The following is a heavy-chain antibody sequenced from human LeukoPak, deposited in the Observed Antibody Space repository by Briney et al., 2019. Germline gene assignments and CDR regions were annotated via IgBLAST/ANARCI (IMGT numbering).Heavy chain of an antibody. V-gene: IGHV3-11*01. CDR1: GFTFSSYA. Sequence: GSLRLSCAASGFTFSSYAMSWIRQAPGKGLEWVSYISSSGSNIYYADSVKGRFTFSRDNAKNSLYLQMNSLRVEDTAVYYCARKSIVVITPAEYWGQGTLVTVSS. CDR3: ARKSIVVITPAEY. D-gene: IGHD3-22*01. CDR2: ISSSGSNI. J-gene: IGHJ1*01.